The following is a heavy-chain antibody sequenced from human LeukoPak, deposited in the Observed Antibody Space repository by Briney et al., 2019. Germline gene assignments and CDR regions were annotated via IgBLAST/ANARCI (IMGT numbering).Heavy chain of an antibody. D-gene: IGHD3-10*01. CDR2: IYYSGST. J-gene: IGHJ1*01. CDR1: GGSINDYY. V-gene: IGHV4-59*01. Sequence: SETLSLTCTVSGGSINDYYWNWTRQPPGKGLEWIGYIYYSGSTNYNPSLKSRVTISVDTSKTRFSLRLSSVTAADTAVYYCARGYYDSGTYSGYFQHWSQGTLVTVSS. CDR3: ARGYYDSGTYSGYFQH.